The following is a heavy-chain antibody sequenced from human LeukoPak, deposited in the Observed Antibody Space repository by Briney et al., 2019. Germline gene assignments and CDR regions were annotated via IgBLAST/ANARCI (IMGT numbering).Heavy chain of an antibody. CDR1: ESTFSNCT. Sequence: GGSLRLSCAASESTFSNCTMNWVRQAPGKGRKHVSPISRNGHSTYYANSMKGRFTISRDNAKNSLYLQMNSLRAEDTAVYYCAKYSSGPDDNWGQGTLVTVSS. D-gene: IGHD6-19*01. CDR2: ISRNGHST. V-gene: IGHV3-64*01. CDR3: AKYSSGPDDN. J-gene: IGHJ4*02.